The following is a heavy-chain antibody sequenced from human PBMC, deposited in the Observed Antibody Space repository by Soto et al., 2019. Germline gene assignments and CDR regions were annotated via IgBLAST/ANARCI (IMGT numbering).Heavy chain of an antibody. J-gene: IGHJ4*02. CDR1: GGTFSSYA. Sequence: SVKVSCKASGGTFSSYAISWVGQAPGQGLEWMGGIIPIFGTANYAQKFQGRVTITADESTSTAYMELSSLRSEDTAVYYCARDSSGYRNFDYWGQGTLVTVSS. D-gene: IGHD3-22*01. CDR3: ARDSSGYRNFDY. V-gene: IGHV1-69*13. CDR2: IIPIFGTA.